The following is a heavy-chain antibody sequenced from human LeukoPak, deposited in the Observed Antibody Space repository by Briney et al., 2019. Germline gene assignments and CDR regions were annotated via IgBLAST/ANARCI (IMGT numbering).Heavy chain of an antibody. CDR1: GYSFTTHW. J-gene: IGHJ4*02. Sequence: GESLKISCKASGYSFTTHWIGWVRQMPGKGLEWMGIIYPGDSDTRYSPSFQGQVTISADQSITTAYLQWSSLKAPDTAMYYCARQYYDSSGYIPYFDSWGQGTLVTVSS. CDR2: IYPGDSDT. CDR3: ARQYYDSSGYIPYFDS. D-gene: IGHD3-22*01. V-gene: IGHV5-51*01.